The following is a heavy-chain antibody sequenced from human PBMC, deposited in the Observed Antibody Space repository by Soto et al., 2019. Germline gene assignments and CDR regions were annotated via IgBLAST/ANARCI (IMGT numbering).Heavy chain of an antibody. V-gene: IGHV3-23*01. CDR1: GFTFSNYG. D-gene: IGHD1-26*01. CDR2: ITGSGGST. Sequence: PGGSLRLSCAASGFTFSNYGMSWVRQAPGKGLEWVSDITGSGGSTNYADSVKGRFSISRDNSKNTLYLQMNSLTAEDTAVYYCVKVRLYSGSQRYYFDNWGQGTLVTVSS. J-gene: IGHJ4*02. CDR3: VKVRLYSGSQRYYFDN.